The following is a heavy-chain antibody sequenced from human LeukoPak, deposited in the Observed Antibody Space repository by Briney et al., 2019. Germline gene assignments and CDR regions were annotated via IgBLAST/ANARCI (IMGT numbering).Heavy chain of an antibody. CDR3: ARLRAYYDSGGYFDY. CDR2: INHSGST. D-gene: IGHD3-22*01. Sequence: PSETLSLTCAVYGGSFSGYYWSWIRQPPGKGLEWIGEINHSGSTNYNPSLKSRVTISVDTSKNQFSLKLSSATAADTAVYYCARLRAYYDSGGYFDYWGQGTLVTVSS. V-gene: IGHV4-34*01. CDR1: GGSFSGYY. J-gene: IGHJ4*02.